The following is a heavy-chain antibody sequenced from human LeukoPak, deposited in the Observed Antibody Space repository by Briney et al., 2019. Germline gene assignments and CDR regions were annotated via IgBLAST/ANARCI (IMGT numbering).Heavy chain of an antibody. J-gene: IGHJ5*02. Sequence: SETLSLTCTVSGYSISSGYFWGWTRQPPGKGLEWIGSIYHSGSTYYNPSLKSRVTISVDTSKNQFSLKLISVTAAATAVYYCARGFTLLDPWGQGTLVTVSS. CDR1: GYSISSGYF. V-gene: IGHV4-38-2*02. CDR3: ARGFTLLDP. D-gene: IGHD2/OR15-2a*01. CDR2: IYHSGST.